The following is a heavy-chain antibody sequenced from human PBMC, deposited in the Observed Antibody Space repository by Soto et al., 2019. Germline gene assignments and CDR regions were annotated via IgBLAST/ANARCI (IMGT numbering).Heavy chain of an antibody. CDR3: ASYRSGRYFYYGLDV. Sequence: QVQLVESGGGVVQSGRSLRLSCATSGFRFDRYGIHWVRQAPGKGLEWVGIIWYDGSNKYYADSVKGRFTISRDISKNTLYLQMNSLRDEDTAVYYCASYRSGRYFYYGLDVWGQGTTVTVSS. J-gene: IGHJ6*02. V-gene: IGHV3-33*01. D-gene: IGHD6-19*01. CDR2: IWYDGSNK. CDR1: GFRFDRYG.